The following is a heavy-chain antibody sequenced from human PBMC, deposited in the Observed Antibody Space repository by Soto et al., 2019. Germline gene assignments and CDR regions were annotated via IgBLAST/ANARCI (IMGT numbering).Heavy chain of an antibody. CDR1: GYSFTSYW. D-gene: IGHD3-22*01. V-gene: IGHV5-10-1*01. Sequence: PGESLKISCKGSGYSFTSYWISWVRQMPGKGLEWMGRIDPSDSYTNYSPSFQGHVTISADKSISTAYLQWSSLKASDTAMYYCARRTGTYYYDSSGYYPFDYWGQGXLVTVSS. CDR2: IDPSDSYT. CDR3: ARRTGTYYYDSSGYYPFDY. J-gene: IGHJ4*02.